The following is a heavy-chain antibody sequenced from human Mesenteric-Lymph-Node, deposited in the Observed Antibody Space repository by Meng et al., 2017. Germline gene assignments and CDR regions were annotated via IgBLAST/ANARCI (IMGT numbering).Heavy chain of an antibody. D-gene: IGHD2-21*01. J-gene: IGHJ4*02. V-gene: IGHV3-48*03. CDR2: ISGSGDLI. CDR3: ARDGKHAGEHDY. Sequence: LTCATSGFTFSSHPMDWVRQAPGKGLEWLAYISGSGDLIFYADSVRGRFTISRDNAKDSLYLEMNSLRADDTAVYYCARDGKHAGEHDYWGQGTLVTVSS. CDR1: GFTFSSHP.